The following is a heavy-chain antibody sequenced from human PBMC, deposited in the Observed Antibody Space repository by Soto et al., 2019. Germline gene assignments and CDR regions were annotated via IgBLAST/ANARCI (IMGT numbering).Heavy chain of an antibody. CDR1: GFRFEQYV. J-gene: IGHJ4*02. CDR2: VSPTGDTV. Sequence: VQVVASGGGLVQPGRSLRLSFAVSGFRFEQYVMHWVRQAPGKGLECVSTVSPTGDTVAYADSVAGRFTVPRDNAKNSLDLQMNSLIGDHTGFSYCLKDAPNGSFYDWGQGTLVTVSS. CDR3: LKDAPNGSFYD. D-gene: IGHD3-10*01. V-gene: IGHV3-9*01.